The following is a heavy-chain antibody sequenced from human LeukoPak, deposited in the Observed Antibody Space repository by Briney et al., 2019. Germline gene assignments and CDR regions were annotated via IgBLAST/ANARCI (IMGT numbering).Heavy chain of an antibody. CDR1: GFTFDDYA. CDR3: VKGTTFDAFDT. D-gene: IGHD4-11*01. J-gene: IGHJ3*02. Sequence: GGSLRLSCAASGFTFDDYAMHWVRQVPGKGLEWVSGIGWNSGGIGYADSAKGRFTISRDNAKNSLYLQMNSLRPEDTALFYCVKGTTFDAFDTWGQGTMVTVSS. CDR2: IGWNSGGI. V-gene: IGHV3-9*01.